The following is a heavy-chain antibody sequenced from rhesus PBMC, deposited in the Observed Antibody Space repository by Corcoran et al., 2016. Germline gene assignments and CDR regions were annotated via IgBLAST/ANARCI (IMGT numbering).Heavy chain of an antibody. V-gene: IGHV1-111*02. CDR2: GEPEDCEA. D-gene: IGHD4-29*01. Sequence: EVQLVQSGAEVKKPGASVKISCKASGYTFTDYYLHWVRQAPGKGLEWMGRGEPEDCEAIHAQKFQNRVTITADTSTDTDYMELSSLRSEDTAVYYCATVAAPASFDYWGQGVLVTVSS. CDR3: ATVAAPASFDY. J-gene: IGHJ4*01. CDR1: GYTFTDYY.